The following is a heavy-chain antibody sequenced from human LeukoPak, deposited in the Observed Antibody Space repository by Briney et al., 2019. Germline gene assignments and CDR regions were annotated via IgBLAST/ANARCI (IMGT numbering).Heavy chain of an antibody. D-gene: IGHD3-3*01. V-gene: IGHV1-8*02. Sequence: ASVKVSCKASGYTFTGYYMHWVRRAPGQGLEWMGWMNPNSGNTGYAQKFQGRVTMTRNTSISTAYMELSSLRSEDTAVYYCARGLFHDFWSGYYRWGQGTLVTVSS. J-gene: IGHJ5*02. CDR3: ARGLFHDFWSGYYR. CDR1: GYTFTGYY. CDR2: MNPNSGNT.